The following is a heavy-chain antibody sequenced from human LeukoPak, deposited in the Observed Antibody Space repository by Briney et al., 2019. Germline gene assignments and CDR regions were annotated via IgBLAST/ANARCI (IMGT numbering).Heavy chain of an antibody. J-gene: IGHJ6*03. CDR2: ISYDGSNK. CDR3: AGTGLLWFGELSSDYYMGV. V-gene: IGHV3-30*03. CDR1: GFTFSSYG. Sequence: GGSLRLSCAASGFTFSSYGMHWVRQAPGKGLEWVAVISYDGSNKYYADSVKGRFTISRDNSKNTLYLQMNSLRAEDTAVYYCAGTGLLWFGELSSDYYMGVWGKGTTVTISS. D-gene: IGHD3-10*01.